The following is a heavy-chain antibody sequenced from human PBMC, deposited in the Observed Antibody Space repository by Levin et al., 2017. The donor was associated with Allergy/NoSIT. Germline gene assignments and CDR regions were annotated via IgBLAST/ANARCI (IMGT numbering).Heavy chain of an antibody. J-gene: IGHJ4*02. CDR3: ARDGPEEAAADY. CDR1: GFTFSSYA. V-gene: IGHV3-30-3*01. D-gene: IGHD2-2*01. Sequence: GGSLRLSCAASGFTFSSYAMHWVRQAPGKGLEWVAVISYDGSNKYYADSVKGRFTISRDNSKNTLYLQMNSLRAEDTAVYYCARDGPEEAAADYWGQGTLVTVSS. CDR2: ISYDGSNK.